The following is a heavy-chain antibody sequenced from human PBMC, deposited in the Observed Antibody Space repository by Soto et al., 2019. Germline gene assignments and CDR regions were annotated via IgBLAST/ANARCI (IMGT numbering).Heavy chain of an antibody. J-gene: IGHJ5*01. CDR2: MNPNSGNM. Sequence: QVQLVQSGAEVKKPGASVKVSCKASGDTFTSYHINWVRQATGQGLEWMGWMNPNSGNMGFAQKFQGRVTMTRNTSITTAYMELSSLRSEDTAVYYCATVRGPGDTTMRFDSWGQGTLVTVSS. CDR1: GDTFTSYH. V-gene: IGHV1-8*01. CDR3: ATVRGPGDTTMRFDS. D-gene: IGHD5-18*01.